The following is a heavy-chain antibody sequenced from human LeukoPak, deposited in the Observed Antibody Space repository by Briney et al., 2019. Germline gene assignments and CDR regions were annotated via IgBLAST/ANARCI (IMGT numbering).Heavy chain of an antibody. Sequence: PGGSLRLSCAASGFTFSSYGMHWVRQAPGKGLEWVAFIRYDGSNKYYADSVKGRFTISRDNSKNTLYLQMNSLRAEDTAVYYCAKDLVRGVGASVGYMDVWGKGTTATVSS. J-gene: IGHJ6*03. CDR2: IRYDGSNK. CDR1: GFTFSSYG. V-gene: IGHV3-30*02. D-gene: IGHD3-10*01. CDR3: AKDLVRGVGASVGYMDV.